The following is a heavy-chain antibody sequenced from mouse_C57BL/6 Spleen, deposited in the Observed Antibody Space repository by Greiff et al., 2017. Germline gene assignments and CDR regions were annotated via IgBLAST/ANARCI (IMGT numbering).Heavy chain of an antibody. D-gene: IGHD1-1*01. Sequence: VQLKESGAELVKPGASVKLSCTASGFNIKDYYMHWVKQRTEQGLEWIGRIDPEDGETKYAPKFQGKATITADTSSNTAYLQLSSLTSEDTAVYYCAREGFYYYGSSLLSYWYFDVWGTGTTVTVSS. CDR2: IDPEDGET. CDR1: GFNIKDYY. CDR3: AREGFYYYGSSLLSYWYFDV. J-gene: IGHJ1*03. V-gene: IGHV14-2*01.